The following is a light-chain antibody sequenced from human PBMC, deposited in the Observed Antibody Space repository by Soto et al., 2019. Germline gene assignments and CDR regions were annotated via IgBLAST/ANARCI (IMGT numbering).Light chain of an antibody. J-gene: IGLJ2*01. V-gene: IGLV2-11*01. CDR1: GSDVGDSSH. CDR2: EVN. Sequence: QSALTQPRSVSGSPGQSVTISCTATGSDVGDSSHVSWYQLHPGKAPKLMIYEVNNRPSGVPDRFSGSKSGSTASLTISGLQAEDEAEYYCCSSYRTGSRVFGGGTKLTVL. CDR3: CSSYRTGSRV.